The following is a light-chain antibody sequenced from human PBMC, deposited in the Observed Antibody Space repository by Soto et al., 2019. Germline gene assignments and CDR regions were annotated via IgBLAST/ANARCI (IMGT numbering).Light chain of an antibody. CDR3: QQYNNWPLT. CDR1: QNVHSN. V-gene: IGKV3-15*01. CDR2: DTS. Sequence: EVVMTQSPATLSVSPGDGATLSCRASQNVHSNLAWYQQKPGQAPRLLIYDTSTRATEIPFRFSGGGSGTEFTLTISSLQSEDFAVYYCQQYNNWPLTFGGGTKVEIK. J-gene: IGKJ4*01.